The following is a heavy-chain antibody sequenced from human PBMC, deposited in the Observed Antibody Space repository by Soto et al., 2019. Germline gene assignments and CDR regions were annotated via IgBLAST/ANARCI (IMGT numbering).Heavy chain of an antibody. J-gene: IGHJ3*02. Sequence: ASVKVSCKASEYSFTSSDINWVRQATGQGLEWMGWMNPHSGDTGYAQKFQGRVTMTRNTSISTAYMELSSLKSEDTAVYYCARAADGFDIWGLGTMVTVSS. CDR1: EYSFTSSD. CDR2: MNPHSGDT. CDR3: ARAADGFDI. V-gene: IGHV1-8*02.